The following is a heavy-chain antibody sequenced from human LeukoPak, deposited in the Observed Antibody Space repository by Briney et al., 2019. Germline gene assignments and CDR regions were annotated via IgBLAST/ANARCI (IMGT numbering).Heavy chain of an antibody. CDR3: ARASPSGGYMDV. CDR2: LHTSGSS. J-gene: IGHJ6*03. D-gene: IGHD3-10*01. V-gene: IGHV4-4*07. CDR1: GGSISGYY. Sequence: PSETLSLTCTVSGGSISGYYWSWIRQPAGKGLQWIGRLHTSGSSTYNPSLKSRVTISVDKSKNQFSLKLSSVTAEDTALYYCARASPSGGYMDVWGKGTTVTVSS.